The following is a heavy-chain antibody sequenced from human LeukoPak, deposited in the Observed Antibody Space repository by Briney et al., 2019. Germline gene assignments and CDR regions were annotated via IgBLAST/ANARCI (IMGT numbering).Heavy chain of an antibody. CDR3: ARRSSSWDRYDN. D-gene: IGHD6-13*01. V-gene: IGHV5-51*01. CDR2: IYPGDSDT. Sequence: GESLKISCKGSGYSFTSYSIVWVRQMPGKGLDWMGIIYPGDSDTKYSPSFQGQVTISADKSISTAYLQWSSLKASDTAMYYCARRSSSWDRYDNWGQGTLVTVSS. J-gene: IGHJ4*02. CDR1: GYSFTSYS.